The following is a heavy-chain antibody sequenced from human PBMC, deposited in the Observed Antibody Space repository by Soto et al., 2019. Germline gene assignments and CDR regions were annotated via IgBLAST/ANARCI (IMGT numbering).Heavy chain of an antibody. Sequence: EMQLVESGGGSVQPGESLRLSCAASGFSFKTFWMSWVRQAPGKGLEWVANINQDESESHYVDSVKGRFTISRDNAKSSVSWQMNDRRVEDTAVYCCGSANIVGRPGGGQGTMVTVSS. D-gene: IGHD6-6*01. V-gene: IGHV3-7*01. J-gene: IGHJ3*01. CDR1: GFSFKTFW. CDR3: GSANIVGRPG. CDR2: INQDESES.